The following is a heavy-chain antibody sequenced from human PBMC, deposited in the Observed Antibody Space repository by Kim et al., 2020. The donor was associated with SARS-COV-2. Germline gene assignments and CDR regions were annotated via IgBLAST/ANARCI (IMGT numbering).Heavy chain of an antibody. Sequence: YIYYADTVKGRLTNSRDNAKNSLYLQMNSMRAEDTAVYYCARPLRGVMYYWGQGTLVTVSS. CDR3: ARPLRGVMYY. V-gene: IGHV3-21*01. J-gene: IGHJ4*02. CDR2: YI. D-gene: IGHD3-10*01.